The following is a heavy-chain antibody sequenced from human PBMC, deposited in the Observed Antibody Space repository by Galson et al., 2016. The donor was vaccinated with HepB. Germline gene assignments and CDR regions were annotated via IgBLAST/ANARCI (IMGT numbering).Heavy chain of an antibody. CDR2: INPSVGST. V-gene: IGHV1-46*01. CDR3: ARDRYSGSYYVGAFDI. J-gene: IGHJ3*02. Sequence: SVKVSCKASGYTFTAYFIYWVRQAPGQGLEWMGFINPSVGSTTFAQKFQDRVTMTRDTSISTVYMELSRLKSDDTAIYYCARDRYSGSYYVGAFDIWGQGTMVTVS. D-gene: IGHD1-26*01. CDR1: GYTFTAYF.